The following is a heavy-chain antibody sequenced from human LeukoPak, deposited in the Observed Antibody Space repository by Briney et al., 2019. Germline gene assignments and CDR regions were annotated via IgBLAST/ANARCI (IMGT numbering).Heavy chain of an antibody. CDR3: ARGRYFDWLSQTYYFDY. V-gene: IGHV1-2*02. Sequence: APVKVSCKASGYTFTGYYMHWVRQAPGQGLEWMGWINPNSGGTNYAQKFQGRVTMTRDTSISTAYMELSRLRSDDTAVYYCARGRYFDWLSQTYYFDYWGQGTLVTVSS. J-gene: IGHJ4*02. CDR1: GYTFTGYY. CDR2: INPNSGGT. D-gene: IGHD3-9*01.